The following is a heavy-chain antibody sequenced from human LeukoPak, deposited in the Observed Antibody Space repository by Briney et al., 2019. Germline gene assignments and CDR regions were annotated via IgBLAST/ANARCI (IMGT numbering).Heavy chain of an antibody. D-gene: IGHD2-2*01. CDR3: STSRFCSSTSCLFPFDN. Sequence: GRSLRLSCAASGFTFSSYNMNWVRQAPGKGLEWVSSISSSSSYIYYADSLKGRFTISRDNAKNSLYLQINSLRAEDTAVYYCSTSRFCSSTSCLFPFDNWGQGTLVTVSS. V-gene: IGHV3-21*01. J-gene: IGHJ4*02. CDR2: ISSSSSYI. CDR1: GFTFSSYN.